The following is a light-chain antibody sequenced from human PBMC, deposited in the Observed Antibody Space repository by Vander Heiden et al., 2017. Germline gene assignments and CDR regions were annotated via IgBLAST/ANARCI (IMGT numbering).Light chain of an antibody. CDR1: ALPKQY. J-gene: IGLJ2*01. Sequence: SPELTPPPPVSVSPGQTARTPCSGDALPKQYAFWYQQKPGQAPVLVMYKDSERSSGIPDRFSGSSSGTTVTLTISGVQAEDEADYYCQSADSSGADVVFGGGTKLTVL. CDR2: KDS. CDR3: QSADSSGADVV. V-gene: IGLV3-25*03.